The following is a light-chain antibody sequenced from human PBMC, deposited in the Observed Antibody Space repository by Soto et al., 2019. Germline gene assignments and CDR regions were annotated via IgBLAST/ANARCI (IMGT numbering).Light chain of an antibody. CDR2: WAS. CDR1: KSVLYSSNDKNY. Sequence: DIVMTQSPDSLAVSLGERATINCKSSKSVLYSSNDKNYLAWYQQKPGQPPKLLIYWASTRESGVPDRFSGSWSGTDFTLTISSLQAEDVAVYYCQQYYSTPWTFGQGTKVEIK. J-gene: IGKJ1*01. CDR3: QQYYSTPWT. V-gene: IGKV4-1*01.